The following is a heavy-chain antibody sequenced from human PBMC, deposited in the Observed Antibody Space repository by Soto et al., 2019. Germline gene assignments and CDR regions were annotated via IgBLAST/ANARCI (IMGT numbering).Heavy chain of an antibody. Sequence: GSVPTLENPTQTLTLTCAFSGFSLSTSGVGVGWIRQPPGKALEWLALIYWDDDKRYSPSLKSRLTITQDTSKNQVVLTMTNMDPVDTGTYYCAHRLGSTGSKGFDYWGQGTLVTVSS. CDR2: IYWDDDK. D-gene: IGHD1-1*01. V-gene: IGHV2-5*02. CDR1: GFSLSTSGVG. J-gene: IGHJ4*02. CDR3: AHRLGSTGSKGFDY.